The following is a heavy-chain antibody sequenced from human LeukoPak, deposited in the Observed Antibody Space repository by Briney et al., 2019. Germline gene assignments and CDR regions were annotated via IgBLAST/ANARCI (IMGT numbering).Heavy chain of an antibody. CDR1: GFTFSTYG. J-gene: IGHJ4*02. CDR3: AKGMYYYGSGSYLDY. Sequence: GGSLRLSCAASGFTFSTYGFHWVRQAPGKGLEWVSGISGSTYYADSVKGRFTISRDNSKNTLYLQMNSLRAEDTAVYYCAKGMYYYGSGSYLDYWGQGTLVTVSS. CDR2: ISGST. D-gene: IGHD3-10*01. V-gene: IGHV3-23*01.